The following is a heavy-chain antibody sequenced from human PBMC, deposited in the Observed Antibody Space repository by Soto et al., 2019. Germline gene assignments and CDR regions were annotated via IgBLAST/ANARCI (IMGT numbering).Heavy chain of an antibody. D-gene: IGHD5-18*01. Sequence: GGSLRLSCAASGFTVSSNYMSWVRQAPGKGLEWVSVIYSGGSTYYADSVKGRFTISRDNSKNTLYLQMNSLRAEDPAVYYCARGRYSYGYPLHFDYWGQGTLVTVSS. J-gene: IGHJ4*02. CDR3: ARGRYSYGYPLHFDY. CDR2: IYSGGST. CDR1: GFTVSSNY. V-gene: IGHV3-53*01.